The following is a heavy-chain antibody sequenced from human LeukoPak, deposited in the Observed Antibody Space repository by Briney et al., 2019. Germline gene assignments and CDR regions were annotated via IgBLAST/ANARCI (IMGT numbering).Heavy chain of an antibody. CDR2: IIPIFGTA. Sequence: SVKVSCKASGGTFSSYAISWVRQAPGQGLEWMGGIIPIFGTANYAQKFQGRVTITADESTSTAYMELSSLRSEDTAVYYCASGGNEPWLPPSYSYYMDVWSKGTTVTVSS. J-gene: IGHJ6*03. V-gene: IGHV1-69*13. D-gene: IGHD4-23*01. CDR3: ASGGNEPWLPPSYSYYMDV. CDR1: GGTFSSYA.